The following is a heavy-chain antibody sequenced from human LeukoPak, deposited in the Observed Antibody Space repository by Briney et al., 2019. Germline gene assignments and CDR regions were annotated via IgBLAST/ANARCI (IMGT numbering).Heavy chain of an antibody. J-gene: IGHJ4*02. D-gene: IGHD6-13*01. CDR3: AKGGVYAWELFDY. CDR2: ISWNSGSI. Sequence: PGGSLRLSCATSGFTFNTHGMHWVRQAPGKGLEWVSGISWNSGSIGYADSVKGRFTISRDNAKNSLYLQMNSLRAEDTALYYCAKGGVYAWELFDYWGQGTLVTVSS. V-gene: IGHV3-9*01. CDR1: GFTFNTHG.